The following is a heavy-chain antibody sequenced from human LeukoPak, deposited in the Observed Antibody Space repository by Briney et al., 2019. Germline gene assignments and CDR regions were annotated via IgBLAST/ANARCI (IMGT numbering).Heavy chain of an antibody. Sequence: ASVKVSCKASGYTFTSYGISWVRQAPGQGLEWMGWISAYNGNTNYAQKLQGRVTMTTDTSTSTAYMELRSLRSDDTAVYYCARAQYSSSHYYCYYMDVWGKGTTVTVSS. J-gene: IGHJ6*03. CDR1: GYTFTSYG. V-gene: IGHV1-18*01. CDR3: ARAQYSSSHYYCYYMDV. CDR2: ISAYNGNT. D-gene: IGHD6-13*01.